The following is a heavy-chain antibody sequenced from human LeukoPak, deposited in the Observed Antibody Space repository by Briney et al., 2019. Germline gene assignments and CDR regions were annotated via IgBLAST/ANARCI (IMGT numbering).Heavy chain of an antibody. V-gene: IGHV1-18*04. Sequence: SVKVSCKASGYTFISYGISWVRQAPGQGLEWMGWISAYNGNTNYAQKVQGRVTMTTDTSTSTAYMDMRSLRSDDTAVYYCAREGWSGYGGYYYYDMDVWGKGTTVTVS. D-gene: IGHD3-3*01. J-gene: IGHJ6*04. CDR2: ISAYNGNT. CDR1: GYTFISYG. CDR3: AREGWSGYGGYYYYDMDV.